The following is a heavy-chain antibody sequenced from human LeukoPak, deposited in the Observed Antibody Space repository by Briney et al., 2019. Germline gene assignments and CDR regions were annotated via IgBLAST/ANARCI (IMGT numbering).Heavy chain of an antibody. CDR3: ARERAVAGKRYYFDY. CDR2: INPSGGST. V-gene: IGHV1-46*01. D-gene: IGHD6-19*01. CDR1: GYTFTSYY. J-gene: IGHJ4*02. Sequence: ASVKVSCKASGYTFTSYYMHWVRQAPGQGLEWMGIINPSGGSTSYAQKFQGRVTMTRDTSISTTYMELSRLRSDDTAVYYCARERAVAGKRYYFDYWGQGTLVTVSS.